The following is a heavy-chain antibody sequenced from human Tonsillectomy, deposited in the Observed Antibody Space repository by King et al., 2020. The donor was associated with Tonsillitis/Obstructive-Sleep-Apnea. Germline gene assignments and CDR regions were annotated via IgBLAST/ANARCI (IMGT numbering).Heavy chain of an antibody. CDR1: GFTVSNDY. D-gene: IGHD2-15*01. CDR2: IYGGGST. V-gene: IGHV3-53*01. J-gene: IGHJ6*03. CDR3: ASGYCSGGSCPHYYYMDV. Sequence: VQLVESGGGLIQPGGSLRLSCVVSGFTVSNDYMSWVRQAPGKGLEWVSVIYGGGSTYYADSVKGRFTISRDESKNTVYLQMNSLRVEDAAVYYWASGYCSGGSCPHYYYMDVWGKGTTVTVS.